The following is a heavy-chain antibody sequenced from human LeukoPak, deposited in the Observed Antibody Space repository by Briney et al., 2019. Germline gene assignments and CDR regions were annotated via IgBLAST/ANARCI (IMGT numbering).Heavy chain of an antibody. J-gene: IGHJ4*02. CDR3: ATSSDWPYYFHY. D-gene: IGHD2-21*01. Sequence: GGSLRLSCAASGITFGTYAMNWVRQAPGKGLEWASTVSGSGVATYFADSVKGRFTISSDNSKNTVFLEMNNLRAEDAAVYYCATSSDWPYYFHYWGQGTLVTVSS. CDR2: VSGSGVAT. V-gene: IGHV3-23*01. CDR1: GITFGTYA.